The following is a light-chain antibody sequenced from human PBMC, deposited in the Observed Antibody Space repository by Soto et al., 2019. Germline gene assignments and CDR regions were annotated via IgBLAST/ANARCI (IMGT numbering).Light chain of an antibody. V-gene: IGLV2-14*01. CDR3: SSYTSTNTPGV. Sequence: QSVLTQPASVSGSPGQSITISCTETSSDVGGYNYVSWYQQHPGKAPKLMIYDVSNRPSGVSNRFSGSKSGNTASLTISGLQAEDEADYYCSSYTSTNTPGVFGTGTKLTVL. CDR2: DVS. CDR1: SSDVGGYNY. J-gene: IGLJ1*01.